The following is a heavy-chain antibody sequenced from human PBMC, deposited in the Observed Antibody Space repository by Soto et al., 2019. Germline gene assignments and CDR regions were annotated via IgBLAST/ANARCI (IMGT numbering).Heavy chain of an antibody. CDR1: GYPFSNFA. Sequence: QVQLAQSGAEVKKPGASVKVSCKASGYPFSNFAIHWVRQAPGQRLEWMGWINTANGNTKYSQKFQGRVTITTDTSATTAYMELSSLRSEDTAVFYCAIEGVGLLRIGDDTIDIWGQGTMVTVSS. V-gene: IGHV1-3*04. CDR2: INTANGNT. D-gene: IGHD3-16*01. J-gene: IGHJ3*02. CDR3: AIEGVGLLRIGDDTIDI.